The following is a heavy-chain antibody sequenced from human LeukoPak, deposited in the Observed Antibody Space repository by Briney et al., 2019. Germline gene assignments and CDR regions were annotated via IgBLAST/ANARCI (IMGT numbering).Heavy chain of an antibody. CDR1: GGSFSGYY. CDR3: ARGGIAAALRTFYYFDY. CDR2: INHSGST. D-gene: IGHD6-13*01. Sequence: SETLSLTCAVYGGSFSGYYWSWIRQPPGKGLEWIGEINHSGSTNYNPSLKNRVTISVDTSKNQFSLKLSSVTAADTAVYYCARGGIAAALRTFYYFDYWGQGTLVTVSS. V-gene: IGHV4-34*01. J-gene: IGHJ4*02.